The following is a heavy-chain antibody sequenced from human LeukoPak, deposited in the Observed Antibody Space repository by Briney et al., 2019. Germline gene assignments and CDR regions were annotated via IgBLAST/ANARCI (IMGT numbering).Heavy chain of an antibody. Sequence: GGTLRLSCVASGLTFSSYAMSWVRQTPGKGLEWVSAISGSGGRTYSADSVKGRFTISRDNSKNTVYLQMNSLRVEDTALYYCAKDRDIFDYWGQGTLVTVSS. V-gene: IGHV3-23*01. CDR2: ISGSGGRT. J-gene: IGHJ4*02. CDR1: GLTFSSYA. CDR3: AKDRDIFDY.